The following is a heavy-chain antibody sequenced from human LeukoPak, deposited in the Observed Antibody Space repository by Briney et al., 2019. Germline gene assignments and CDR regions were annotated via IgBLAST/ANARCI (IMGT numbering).Heavy chain of an antibody. J-gene: IGHJ1*01. Sequence: GGSLRLSCAASGFTFSSYAMSWVRQAPGKGLEWVSAISGSGGSTYYADSVKGRFTISRDNSKNTLYLQMNSLRAEDTAVYYCATAYYDILTGYAGREYFQHWGQGTLVTVSS. CDR3: ATAYYDILTGYAGREYFQH. CDR1: GFTFSSYA. CDR2: ISGSGGST. V-gene: IGHV3-23*01. D-gene: IGHD3-9*01.